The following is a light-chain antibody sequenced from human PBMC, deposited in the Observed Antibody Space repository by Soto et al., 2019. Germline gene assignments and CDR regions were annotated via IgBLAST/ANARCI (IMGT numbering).Light chain of an antibody. J-gene: IGKJ3*01. CDR3: LQDYNYPFT. CDR1: QGIRND. CDR2: AAS. Sequence: IQLTQSPFFLSASVGDRVTISCRTSQGIRNDLGWYQQKPGKAPKLLIYAASSLQSGVPSRFSGSGSGTDFTLTISSLQPEDFATYFCLQDYNYPFTFGPGTKVDIK. V-gene: IGKV1-6*01.